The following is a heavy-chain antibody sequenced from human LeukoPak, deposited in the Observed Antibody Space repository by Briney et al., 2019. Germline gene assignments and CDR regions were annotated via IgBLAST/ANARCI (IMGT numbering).Heavy chain of an antibody. CDR3: ARVGYSYGPYYYYYYMDV. J-gene: IGHJ6*03. CDR1: GYTFTSYA. Sequence: ASVKVSCKASGYTFTSYAMNWVRQAPGQGLEWMGWINTNTGNPTYAQGFTGRFVFSLDTSVSTAYLQISSLKAEDTAVYYCARVGYSYGPYYYYYYMDVWGKGTTVTVSS. CDR2: INTNTGNP. D-gene: IGHD5-18*01. V-gene: IGHV7-4-1*02.